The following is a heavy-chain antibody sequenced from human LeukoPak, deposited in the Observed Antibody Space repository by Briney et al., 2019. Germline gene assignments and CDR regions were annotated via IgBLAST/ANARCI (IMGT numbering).Heavy chain of an antibody. Sequence: ASVKVSCKASGYTFTTYKMHWVRQAPGQGLEWMGILNPSGSGTRNAQKFQGRVTMTRDTSTSTVYMELSSLRSEDTAVYYCASIAAAGYYYYGMDVWGQGTTVTVSS. D-gene: IGHD6-13*01. V-gene: IGHV1-46*01. CDR1: GYTFTTYK. CDR3: ASIAAAGYYYYGMDV. CDR2: LNPSGSGT. J-gene: IGHJ6*02.